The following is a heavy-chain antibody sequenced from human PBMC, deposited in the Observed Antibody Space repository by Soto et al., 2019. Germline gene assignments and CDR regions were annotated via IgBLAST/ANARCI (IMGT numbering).Heavy chain of an antibody. V-gene: IGHV1-18*01. J-gene: IGHJ4*02. CDR1: GYTFTSYG. D-gene: IGHD3-16*02. CDR2: ISDYNGNT. CDR3: ARVSPDYDYVWGSYRTIDF. Sequence: QVQLVQSGAEVKKPGASVKVSCKASGYTFTSYGISWVRQAPGQGLEWMGWISDYNGNTNYAQKLQGRVTMTTDTSTSTAYMELRSLRSDDTAVYYCARVSPDYDYVWGSYRTIDFWGQGTLVTVSS.